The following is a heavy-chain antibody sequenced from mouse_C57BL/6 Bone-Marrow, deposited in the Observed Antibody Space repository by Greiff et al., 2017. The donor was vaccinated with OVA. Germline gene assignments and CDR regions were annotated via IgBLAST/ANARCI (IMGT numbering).Heavy chain of an antibody. V-gene: IGHV2-9-1*01. Sequence: VQLVESGPGLVAPSQSLSITCTVSGFSLTSYAISWVRQPPGKGLEWLGVLWTGGGTNYNSAPKSRLSISKDNSKSQVFVKMNRLQTDDTARYYCATMDYWGQGTSVTVSS. J-gene: IGHJ4*01. CDR3: ATMDY. CDR2: LWTGGGT. CDR1: GFSLTSYA.